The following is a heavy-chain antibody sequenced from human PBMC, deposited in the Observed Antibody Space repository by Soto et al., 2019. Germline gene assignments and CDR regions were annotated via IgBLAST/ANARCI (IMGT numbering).Heavy chain of an antibody. Sequence: GGSLRLSCAASGFTVSSNYMSWVRQAPGKGLEWVSVIYSGGSTYYADPVKGRFTISRDNSKNTLYLQMNSLRAEDTAVYYCARVKMYSSSWYTPSYYYYMDVWGKGTTVTVSS. CDR2: IYSGGST. CDR1: GFTVSSNY. CDR3: ARVKMYSSSWYTPSYYYYMDV. J-gene: IGHJ6*03. D-gene: IGHD6-13*01. V-gene: IGHV3-66*01.